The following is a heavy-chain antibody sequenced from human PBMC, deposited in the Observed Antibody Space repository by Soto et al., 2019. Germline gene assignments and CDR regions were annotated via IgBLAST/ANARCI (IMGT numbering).Heavy chain of an antibody. D-gene: IGHD5-18*01. V-gene: IGHV4-59*01. CDR2: IYYSGST. CDR3: ARTTAINGSHWFDP. Sequence: QVQLQESGPGRVKPSETLSLTCTVSGGSISSYYWSWIRQPPGKGLEWIGYIYYSGSTNYNPSLNSRVTIAVDTSNNQFSLKLSSVTAADTAVYYCARTTAINGSHWFDPRGQGTLVTVSS. J-gene: IGHJ5*02. CDR1: GGSISSYY.